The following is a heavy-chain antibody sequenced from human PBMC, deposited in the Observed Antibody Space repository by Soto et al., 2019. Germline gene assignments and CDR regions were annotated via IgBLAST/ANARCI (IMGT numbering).Heavy chain of an antibody. J-gene: IGHJ4*02. Sequence: QVLLVESGGGVVQPGRSLRLSCEASGFTFKSFGFHWVRQAPGKGLEWVAVVSDDGNYKSYADSVKGRFTISRDNSKNTVYVEMSSLRPEETAIYYCARDPPGRYSSSWFGHLALWGLGTLVTVSS. CDR2: VSDDGNYK. V-gene: IGHV3-30*03. D-gene: IGHD6-13*01. CDR3: ARDPPGRYSSSWFGHLAL. CDR1: GFTFKSFG.